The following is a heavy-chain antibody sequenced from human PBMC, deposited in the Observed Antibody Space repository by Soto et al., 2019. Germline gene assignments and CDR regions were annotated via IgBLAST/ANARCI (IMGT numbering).Heavy chain of an antibody. J-gene: IGHJ4*02. V-gene: IGHV3-11*06. CDR1: GFTFSDYY. CDR2: ISSSSSYT. Sequence: GGSLRLSCAASGFTFSDYYMSWIRQAPGKGLEWVSYISSSSSYTNYADSVKGRFTISRDNAKNSLYLQMNSPRAEDTAVYYCARYYDSSGYYLVWGQGTLVTVSS. D-gene: IGHD3-22*01. CDR3: ARYYDSSGYYLV.